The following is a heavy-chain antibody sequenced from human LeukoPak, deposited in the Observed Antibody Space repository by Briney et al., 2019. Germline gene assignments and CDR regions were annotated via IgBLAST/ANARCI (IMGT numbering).Heavy chain of an antibody. CDR2: ISAYNGNT. V-gene: IGHV1-18*01. J-gene: IGHJ4*02. CDR1: GYTFTSYG. Sequence: GASVKVSCKASGYTFTSYGISWVRQAPGQGLEWMGWISAYNGNTNYAQELQGRVTMTTDTSTSTAYMELRSLRSDDTAVYYCARGTFRRDGYNPDFDYWGQGTLVTASS. CDR3: ARGTFRRDGYNPDFDY. D-gene: IGHD5-24*01.